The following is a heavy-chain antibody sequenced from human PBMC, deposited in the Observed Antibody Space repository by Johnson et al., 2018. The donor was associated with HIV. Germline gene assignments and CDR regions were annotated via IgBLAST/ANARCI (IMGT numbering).Heavy chain of an antibody. V-gene: IGHV3-74*01. Sequence: VQLVESGGGLVQPGGSLRLSCAASGFTFSSYWMHWVRQAPGKGLVWVSRINSDGSSTSYADSVKGRFTISRANAKNTLYLQMNSLRAEDTAVYYCAKNRGYNFDSNAFDIWGQGTMVTVSS. J-gene: IGHJ3*02. CDR3: AKNRGYNFDSNAFDI. D-gene: IGHD1-1*01. CDR2: INSDGSST. CDR1: GFTFSSYW.